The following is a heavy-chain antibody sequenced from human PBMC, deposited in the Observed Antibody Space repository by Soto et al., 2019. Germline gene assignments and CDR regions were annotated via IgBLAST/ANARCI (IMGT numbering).Heavy chain of an antibody. CDR3: ARTTVVSGTPDFDY. CDR1: GYTFTSYA. CDR2: INAGNGNT. D-gene: IGHD4-4*01. V-gene: IGHV1-3*01. J-gene: IGHJ4*02. Sequence: ASVKVSCKASGYTFTSYAMHWVRQAPGQRLEWMGWINAGNGNTKYSQKFQGRVTITRDTSASTAYMELSSLRPEDTAVYFCARTTVVSGTPDFDYWGQGTLVTVSS.